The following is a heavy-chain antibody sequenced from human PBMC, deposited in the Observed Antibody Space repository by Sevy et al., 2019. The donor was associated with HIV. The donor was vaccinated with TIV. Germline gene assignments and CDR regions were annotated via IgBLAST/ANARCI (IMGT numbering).Heavy chain of an antibody. Sequence: GGSLRLSCAASGFTFSDYYMSWIRQAPGKGLEWVSYISSSGSTIYYADSVKGRFTISRDNAEKSLYLQMNSLRAEDTAVYYCARAYDFWSGYSDAFDIWGQGTMVTVSS. J-gene: IGHJ3*02. CDR3: ARAYDFWSGYSDAFDI. V-gene: IGHV3-11*01. CDR2: ISSSGSTI. D-gene: IGHD3-3*01. CDR1: GFTFSDYY.